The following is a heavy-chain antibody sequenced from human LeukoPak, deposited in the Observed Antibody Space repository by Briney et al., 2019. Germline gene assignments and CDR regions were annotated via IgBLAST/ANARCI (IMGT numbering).Heavy chain of an antibody. CDR3: AREDSSGYLGY. Sequence: PSETLSLTCTVSGGSISSGGDYWSWVRQHPGKGLEWIGYIYYSGTTYYNPPLKSRVTISVDTSKSQFSLKLSSVTAADTAVYYCAREDSSGYLGYWGQGTLVTVSS. CDR2: IYYSGTT. J-gene: IGHJ4*02. CDR1: GGSISSGGDY. V-gene: IGHV4-31*03. D-gene: IGHD3-22*01.